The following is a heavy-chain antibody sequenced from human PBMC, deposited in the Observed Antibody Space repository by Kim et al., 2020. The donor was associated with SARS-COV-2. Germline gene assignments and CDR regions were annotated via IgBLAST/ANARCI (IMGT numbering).Heavy chain of an antibody. CDR1: GGSISSGSYY. J-gene: IGHJ4*02. Sequence: SETLSLTCTVSGGSISSGSYYWSWIRQPAGKGLEWIGRIYTSGSTNYNPSLKSRDTISVDTSKNQFSLKLSSVTAADTAVYYCAREGIAARHEGFDYWGRGTLVTVSS. CDR3: AREGIAARHEGFDY. V-gene: IGHV4-61*02. CDR2: IYTSGST. D-gene: IGHD6-6*01.